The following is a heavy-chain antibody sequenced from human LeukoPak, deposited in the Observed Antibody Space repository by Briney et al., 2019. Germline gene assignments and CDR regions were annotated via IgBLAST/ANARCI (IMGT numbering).Heavy chain of an antibody. CDR1: GGSFSGYY. D-gene: IGHD3-22*01. J-gene: IGHJ1*01. CDR3: ARGRRRESSGYRDFQY. CDR2: INHSGST. V-gene: IGHV4-34*01. Sequence: SETLSLTCAVYGGSFSGYYWSWIRQPPGKGLEWIGEINHSGSTNYNPSLKSRVTISVDTSKNQFSLKLSSVTAADTAVYYCARGRRRESSGYRDFQYWGQGTLVTVSS.